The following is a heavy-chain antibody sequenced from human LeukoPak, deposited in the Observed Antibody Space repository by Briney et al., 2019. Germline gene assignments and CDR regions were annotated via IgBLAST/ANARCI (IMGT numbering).Heavy chain of an antibody. CDR1: GFTVSTNY. D-gene: IGHD3-10*01. CDR2: IYSGEST. CDR3: ARVGDHYHWYFDL. V-gene: IGHV3-53*01. J-gene: IGHJ2*01. Sequence: GSLRLSCAASGFTVSTNYMSWVRQAPGKGLEWIAIIYSGESTYYADSVEGRFIVSRDTSKNILYLQMNSLRVDDTAVYSCARVGDHYHWYFDLWGRGSLVTVSS.